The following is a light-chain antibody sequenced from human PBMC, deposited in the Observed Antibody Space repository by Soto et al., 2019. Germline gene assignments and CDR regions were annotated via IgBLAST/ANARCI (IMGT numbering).Light chain of an antibody. CDR2: DAS. CDR3: HQRNT. CDR1: QSVSTY. J-gene: IGKJ5*01. Sequence: LVLRQSPVTLSLSPGDIATLSCRASQSVSTYLAWYRQTPGQAPRLLIYDASNRATGVPPRFSGSRSGTDFTLTISSVEPEDFAVFYCHQRNTFGQGTRLEIK. V-gene: IGKV3-11*01.